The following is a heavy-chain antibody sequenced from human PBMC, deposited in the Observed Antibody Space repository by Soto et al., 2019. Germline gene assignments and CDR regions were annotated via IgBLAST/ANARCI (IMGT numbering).Heavy chain of an antibody. CDR2: INHSGST. V-gene: IGHV4-34*01. CDR3: GRGSVYWFRRLGYYYYGMDV. J-gene: IGHJ6*02. Sequence: SETLSLTCAVYGGSFSGYYWSWIRQPPGKGLEWIGEINHSGSTNYNPSLKSRVTISVDTSKNQFSLKLSSVTAADTAVYYCGRGSVYWFRRLGYYYYGMDVWGQGTTVTVSS. CDR1: GGSFSGYY. D-gene: IGHD2-8*02.